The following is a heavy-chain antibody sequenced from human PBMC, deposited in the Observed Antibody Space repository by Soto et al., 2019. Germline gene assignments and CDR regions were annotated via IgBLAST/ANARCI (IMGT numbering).Heavy chain of an antibody. CDR1: GGSISSGSYY. CDR3: ARSASFYYGSGSDLFDF. D-gene: IGHD3-10*01. Sequence: TLSLTCIVSGGSISSGSYYWGWIRQPPGQGLEWIGSIYYSGSTYYNPSLKSRVTISVDTSKNQFSLKLSSVTAADTAVYYCARSASFYYGSGSDLFDFWGQGTLVTVSS. V-gene: IGHV4-39*01. CDR2: IYYSGST. J-gene: IGHJ4*02.